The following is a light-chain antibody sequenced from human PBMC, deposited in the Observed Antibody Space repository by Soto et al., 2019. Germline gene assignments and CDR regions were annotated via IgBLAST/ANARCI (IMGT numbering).Light chain of an antibody. CDR2: KGT. V-gene: IGLV2-23*01. Sequence: QFVLAQPASVSGSPGQSITISCTGTSDDVGAYNSVSWYQQLPHKAPQVILYKGTQRPSGVSSRFSGSTSGNAASLTISGLQADDEADYFCCSSAPESTYVFGTGTKV. CDR1: SDDVGAYNS. CDR3: CSSAPESTYV. J-gene: IGLJ1*01.